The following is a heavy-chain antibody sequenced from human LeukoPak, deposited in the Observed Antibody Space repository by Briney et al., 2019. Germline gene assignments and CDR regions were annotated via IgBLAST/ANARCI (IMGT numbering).Heavy chain of an antibody. Sequence: GGSLRLSCAASGFSFSIYSMNLVRQAPGKGLEWVSSISHSSSYKYYADSVKGRFTVSRDNAKNSLYLQMNSLRAEDTAVYYCARGKDIGGCCSRSGCFGYQVDYWGQGTLVTVSS. J-gene: IGHJ4*02. CDR3: ARGKDIGGCCSRSGCFGYQVDY. V-gene: IGHV3-21*01. CDR2: ISHSSSYK. D-gene: IGHD2-2*01. CDR1: GFSFSIYS.